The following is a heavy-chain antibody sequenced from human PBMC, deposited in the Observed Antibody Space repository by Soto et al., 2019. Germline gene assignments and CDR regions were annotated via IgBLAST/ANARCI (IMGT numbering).Heavy chain of an antibody. D-gene: IGHD4-17*01. V-gene: IGHV1-46*01. CDR1: GYTFTSYY. Sequence: ASVKVSCKASGYTFTSYYMHWVRQAPGQGPEWMGIVNPSGGSTSYAQKFQGRVTMTRDTSTSTVYMELSSLRSEDTAVYYCAADYGDPKGYYYYGMDVWGQGTTVTVSS. CDR3: AADYGDPKGYYYYGMDV. CDR2: VNPSGGST. J-gene: IGHJ6*02.